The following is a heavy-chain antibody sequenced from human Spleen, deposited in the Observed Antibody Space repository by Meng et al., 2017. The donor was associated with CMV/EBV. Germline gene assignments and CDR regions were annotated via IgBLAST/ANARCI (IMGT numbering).Heavy chain of an antibody. Sequence: GESLKISCSVSGPTVSRNYISWVRPAPGKGLEWVSVIYAGDSRYYADSVKGRFTVSSDSSKNTLYLQMNRLRTEDTAVYYCAAEGTSSLNFKFGSGSPSDCWGQGTLVTVSS. CDR1: GPTVSRNY. D-gene: IGHD3-10*01. CDR3: AAEGTSSLNFKFGSGSPSDC. J-gene: IGHJ4*02. CDR2: IYAGDSR. V-gene: IGHV3-66*02.